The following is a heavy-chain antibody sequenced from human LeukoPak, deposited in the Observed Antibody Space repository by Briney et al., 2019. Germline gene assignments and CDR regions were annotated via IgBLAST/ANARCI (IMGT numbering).Heavy chain of an antibody. CDR2: IKEDGSAK. Sequence: GGSLILSCEASGLSISNSWMAWVRRAPGKGLEWVANIKEDGSAKFYVDSVKGRFTISRDNAKNSLSLQMNSLRVEDTAVYYCATALDAPAGPDWGQGTLVTVSS. D-gene: IGHD6-13*01. CDR1: GLSISNSW. CDR3: ATALDAPAGPD. J-gene: IGHJ4*02. V-gene: IGHV3-7*01.